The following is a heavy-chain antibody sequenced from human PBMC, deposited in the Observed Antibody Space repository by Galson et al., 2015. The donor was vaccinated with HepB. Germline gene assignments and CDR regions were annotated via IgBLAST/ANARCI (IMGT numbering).Heavy chain of an antibody. D-gene: IGHD6-19*01. CDR1: GFAFHSHA. J-gene: IGHJ4*02. V-gene: IGHV3-23*01. Sequence: SLRLSCAASGFAFHSHAMSWVRQAPGKGLEWISGISGNGDSTFYAVSVKGRFTVSRDNSKNTLFLQKTGLTADDTAIYYCARVHPEYTSGWYRQALYYFDSWGQGTLVAVSS. CDR2: ISGNGDST. CDR3: ARVHPEYTSGWYRQALYYFDS.